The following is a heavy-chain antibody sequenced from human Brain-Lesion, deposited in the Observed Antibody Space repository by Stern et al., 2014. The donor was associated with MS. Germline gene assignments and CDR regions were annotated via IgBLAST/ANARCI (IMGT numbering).Heavy chain of an antibody. CDR2: IRSKVYGGAA. D-gene: IGHD4-17*01. CDR1: GFSFGDYA. V-gene: IGHV3-49*03. J-gene: IGHJ4*02. CDR3: TRDRLDYGYSYFDY. Sequence: EVQLVESGGGLIEPGRSLRLSCTASGFSFGDYAINWIRQAPGKGLEWVGFIRSKVYGGAAEYAASVKGRFTISRDDSKSIAYLQVNGLKTEDTAVYYCTRDRLDYGYSYFDYWGQGTLVTVPS.